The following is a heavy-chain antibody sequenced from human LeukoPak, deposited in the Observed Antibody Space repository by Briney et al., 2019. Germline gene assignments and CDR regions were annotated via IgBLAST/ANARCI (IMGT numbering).Heavy chain of an antibody. CDR2: IYSGGST. D-gene: IGHD3-22*01. V-gene: IGHV3-53*01. J-gene: IGHJ1*01. CDR3: ARDEYYYDSSGYYYGYFQH. Sequence: QPGRSLRLSCAASGFTVSSNYMSWVRQAPGKGLEWVSVIYSGGSTYYADSVKGRFTISRDNSKNTLYLQMNSLRAEDTAVYYCARDEYYYDSSGYYYGYFQHWGQGTLVTVSS. CDR1: GFTVSSNY.